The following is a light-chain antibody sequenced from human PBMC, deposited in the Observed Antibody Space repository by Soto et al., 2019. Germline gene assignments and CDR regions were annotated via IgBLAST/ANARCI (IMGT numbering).Light chain of an antibody. J-gene: IGKJ1*01. Sequence: DIQMTQSPSTLSASVGDSVTITCRASQSVTASLAWYQQKPGEAPKLLIYDVSNLETGVPSRFSGSGSGTEFSLTIRRLQPDDFATYYCQQYDYSRTFGQGTKVDIK. CDR3: QQYDYSRT. CDR2: DVS. V-gene: IGKV1-5*01. CDR1: QSVTAS.